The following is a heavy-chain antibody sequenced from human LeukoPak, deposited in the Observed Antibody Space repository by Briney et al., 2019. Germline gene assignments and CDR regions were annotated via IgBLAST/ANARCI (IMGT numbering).Heavy chain of an antibody. CDR2: ISTGSSFI. J-gene: IGHJ4*02. CDR3: ARTDYYDKSIDY. D-gene: IGHD3-22*01. Sequence: GGSLRLSCAASGFAFSSYSMNWVRQAPGKGLEWVSSISTGSSFIYYADSVKGRFTISRDIAKNSLYLQMNSLRAEDTAVYYCARTDYYDKSIDYWGQGTLVTVSS. CDR1: GFAFSSYS. V-gene: IGHV3-21*01.